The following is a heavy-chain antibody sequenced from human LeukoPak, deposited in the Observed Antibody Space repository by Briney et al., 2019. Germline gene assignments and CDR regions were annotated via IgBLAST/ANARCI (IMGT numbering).Heavy chain of an antibody. CDR2: IYYSGST. CDR1: GGSIASYY. J-gene: IGHJ5*02. Sequence: SETLSLTCTVSGGSIASYYWSWFRQPPGKRLEWIGHIYYSGSTNYNPSLKSRVSISVDTSKNQFSLNLNSVTAADTAVYYCARRVLMSSAGVPDTWLDPWGQGTLVTVSS. D-gene: IGHD3-10*01. CDR3: ARRVLMSSAGVPDTWLDP. V-gene: IGHV4-59*08.